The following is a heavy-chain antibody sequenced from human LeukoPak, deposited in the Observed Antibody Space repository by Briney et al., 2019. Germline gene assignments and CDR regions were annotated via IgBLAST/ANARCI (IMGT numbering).Heavy chain of an antibody. D-gene: IGHD3-22*01. CDR3: ARIHESSSRGWFDP. CDR2: IYHSGSA. J-gene: IGHJ5*02. Sequence: SETLSLTCTVSGGSTSSGGYFWSWIRQHPGKGLEWIGYIYHSGSAYRNPSLKSRITISVDTSKNQFSLKLTSVTAADTAMYYCARIHESSSRGWFDPWGQGSLVTVSS. CDR1: GGSTSSGGYF. V-gene: IGHV4-31*03.